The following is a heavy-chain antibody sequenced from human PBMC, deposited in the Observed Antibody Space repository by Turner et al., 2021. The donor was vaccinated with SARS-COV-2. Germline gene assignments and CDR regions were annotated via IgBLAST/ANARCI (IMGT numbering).Heavy chain of an antibody. J-gene: IGHJ4*02. CDR1: GGSISSDDYY. Sequence: QVQLQESGTGLVKPSQTLSLPCTVSGGSISSDDYYLSWIRQPPGKGLEWIGYIYYSGITYYNPSLKSRVTMSVYTSKNQFSLKLSSVTAADTAVYDCARVLGYCSGVSCYPDYWGQGTLVTVSS. D-gene: IGHD2-15*01. CDR2: IYYSGIT. CDR3: ARVLGYCSGVSCYPDY. V-gene: IGHV4-30-4*01.